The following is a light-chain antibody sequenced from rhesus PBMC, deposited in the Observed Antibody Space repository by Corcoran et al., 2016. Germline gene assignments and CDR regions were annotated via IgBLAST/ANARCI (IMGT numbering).Light chain of an antibody. J-gene: IGKJ4*01. CDR1: QGISSY. V-gene: IGKV1-28*03. Sequence: DIQMTQSPSSLSASVGDTVTITCRASQGISSYLNWFQQKPGKAPKILLYAASSLESGVPSRFGGMGSGTDFTRTISSLQPEEFSVYYCLQHNSYPLTFGGGTKVELK. CDR2: AAS. CDR3: LQHNSYPLT.